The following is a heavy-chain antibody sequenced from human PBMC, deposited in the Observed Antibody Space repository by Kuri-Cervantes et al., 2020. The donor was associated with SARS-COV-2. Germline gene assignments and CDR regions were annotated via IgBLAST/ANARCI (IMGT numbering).Heavy chain of an antibody. J-gene: IGHJ5*02. D-gene: IGHD4/OR15-4a*01. CDR2: INHSGST. Sequence: SETLSLTCAVYGGSFSGYYWSWIRQPPGKGLEWIGEINHSGSTYYNPSLKSRVTISVDTSKNQLSLKLSSVTAADTAVYYCARRVDYKYWFDPWGQGTLVTVSS. CDR3: ARRVDYKYWFDP. CDR1: GGSFSGYY. V-gene: IGHV4-34*01.